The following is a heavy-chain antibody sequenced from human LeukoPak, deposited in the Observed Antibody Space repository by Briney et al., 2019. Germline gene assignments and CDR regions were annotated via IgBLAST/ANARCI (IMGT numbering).Heavy chain of an antibody. CDR2: INHSGST. V-gene: IGHV4-34*01. J-gene: IGHJ4*02. CDR1: GGSFSGYY. D-gene: IGHD6-13*01. CDR3: ARADRQQPGIYFDY. Sequence: SETLSLTCAVYGGSFSGYYWSWIRQPPGKGLEWIGEINHSGSTNYNPSLKSRVTISVDTSKYQFSLKLSSVTAADTAVYYCARADRQQPGIYFDYWGQGTLVTVSS.